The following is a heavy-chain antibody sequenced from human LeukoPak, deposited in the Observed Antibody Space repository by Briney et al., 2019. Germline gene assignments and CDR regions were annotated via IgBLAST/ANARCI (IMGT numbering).Heavy chain of an antibody. CDR3: ARALSGDRDAFDI. D-gene: IGHD2-21*02. Sequence: GESLKISCTGSGYRFTSNWIGWVRQMPGKGLEWMGIVYPGDSDARYSSSFQGQVTISADKSISTAYLQWSSLKASDTAMYYCARALSGDRDAFDIWGQGTMVTVSS. V-gene: IGHV5-51*01. CDR1: GYRFTSNW. J-gene: IGHJ3*02. CDR2: VYPGDSDA.